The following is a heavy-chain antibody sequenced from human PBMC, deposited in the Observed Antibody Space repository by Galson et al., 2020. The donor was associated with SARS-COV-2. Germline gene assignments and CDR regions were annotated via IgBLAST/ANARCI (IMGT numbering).Heavy chain of an antibody. J-gene: IGHJ6*02. CDR3: ARGLYCSDSSCFRRDYYFYGMDV. V-gene: IGHV3-74*01. CDR2: VNGDGSST. D-gene: IGHD2-2*01. Sequence: GGSLRLSCEASGFTFSNYWMHWVRQAPGKGLVWVSRVNGDGSSTSYADSVKGQFTISRDNAKNTLHLQMNSLRAEDTAVYYCARGLYCSDSSCFRRDYYFYGMDVWGQGTTVTVSS. CDR1: GFTFSNYW.